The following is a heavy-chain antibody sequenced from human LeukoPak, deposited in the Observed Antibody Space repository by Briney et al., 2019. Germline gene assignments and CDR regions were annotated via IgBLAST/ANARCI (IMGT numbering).Heavy chain of an antibody. J-gene: IGHJ5*02. V-gene: IGHV1-2*06. Sequence: ASVKVSCKASGYTFTGYYMHLVRQAPGQGLEWMGRINPISGGTNYAQKFQGKVTMTRDTSMSTAYMELSRLRSDDTALYYCARARHYYDRSGFLLRFNWFDPLLQATLLTDPS. CDR3: ARARHYYDRSGFLLRFNWFDP. CDR2: INPISGGT. D-gene: IGHD3-22*01. CDR1: GYTFTGYY.